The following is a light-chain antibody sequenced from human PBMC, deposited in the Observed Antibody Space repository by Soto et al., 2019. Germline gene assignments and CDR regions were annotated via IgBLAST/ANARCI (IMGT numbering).Light chain of an antibody. V-gene: IGKV3-20*01. CDR2: DAS. J-gene: IGKJ4*01. Sequence: EIVLTQPPGTLSLSPGERATLSCRASQSVSSSYLAWYQQKPGQAPSLLIYDASSRATGIPDRFSGSGSGTDFTLTISRLEPEDFAVYYCQQYGSSPLTFGGGTKVEIK. CDR1: QSVSSSY. CDR3: QQYGSSPLT.